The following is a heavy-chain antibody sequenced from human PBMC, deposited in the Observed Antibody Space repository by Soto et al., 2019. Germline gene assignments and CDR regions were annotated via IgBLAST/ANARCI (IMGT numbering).Heavy chain of an antibody. CDR1: GFTFSSYA. V-gene: IGHV3-23*01. J-gene: IGHJ4*02. CDR2: ISGSGGST. Sequence: EVQLLESGGGLVQPGGSLRLSCAASGFTFSSYAMSWVRQAPGKGLEWVSAISGSGGSTYYADSVKGRFTISRDNSKNTLYLQMNSLRAEDTAVYYCAKGRHDYSKGGDYFDYWGQGTLVTVSS. CDR3: AKGRHDYSKGGDYFDY. D-gene: IGHD4-4*01.